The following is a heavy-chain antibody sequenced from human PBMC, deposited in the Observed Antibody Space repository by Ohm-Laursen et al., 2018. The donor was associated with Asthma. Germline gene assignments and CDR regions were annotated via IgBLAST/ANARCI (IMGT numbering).Heavy chain of an antibody. CDR3: ARGAFYYESTGYYFFDH. V-gene: IGHV4-31*11. CDR2: IYYSGLT. D-gene: IGHD3-22*01. Sequence: SETLSLTCAVSGRPITSGTYYWSWIRQHPGKGLEWIGYIYYSGLTYSNPSLRSRVIISVDTSKNQFSLNLTSVTAADTAVYYCARGAFYYESTGYYFFDHWGQGALVTVSS. CDR1: GRPITSGTYY. J-gene: IGHJ4*02.